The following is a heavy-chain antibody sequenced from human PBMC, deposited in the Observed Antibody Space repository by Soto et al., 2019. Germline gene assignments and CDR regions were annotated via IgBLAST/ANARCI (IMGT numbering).Heavy chain of an antibody. D-gene: IGHD6-19*01. Sequence: EVQLVESGGGLVQPGGSLRLSCAASGFTFSIFSMSWVRQAPGTGLEWISYVNAAANDIYYTDSVRGRFTISRDNAKNSRYLQMNSLRDDDTAVYYCVRDRMWEQWLGPHDAFEIWGQGTMVTVS. CDR1: GFTFSIFS. CDR2: VNAAANDI. V-gene: IGHV3-48*02. J-gene: IGHJ3*02. CDR3: VRDRMWEQWLGPHDAFEI.